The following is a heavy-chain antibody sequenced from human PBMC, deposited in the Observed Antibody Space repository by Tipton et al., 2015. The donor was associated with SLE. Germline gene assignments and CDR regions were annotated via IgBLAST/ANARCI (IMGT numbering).Heavy chain of an antibody. V-gene: IGHV4-34*01. CDR2: INHSGST. J-gene: IGHJ6*02. CDR3: ARGEAQLFTNYYYGMDV. D-gene: IGHD6-13*01. Sequence: TLSLTCAVYGGSFSGYYCSWIRQPPGKGLEWIGEINHSGSTNYNPSLKSRVTISVDTSKNQFSLKLSSVTAADTAVYYCARGEAQLFTNYYYGMDVWGQGTTVTVSS. CDR1: GGSFSGYY.